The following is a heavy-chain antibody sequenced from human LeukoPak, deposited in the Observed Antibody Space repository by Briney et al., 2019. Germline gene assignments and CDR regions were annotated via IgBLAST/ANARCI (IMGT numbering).Heavy chain of an antibody. CDR2: IIPILGIA. CDR3: AKLVCTTTSCWPSVAFDI. Sequence: GSSVKVSCKASGGTFSSYTISWVRQAPGQGLEWMGRIIPILGIANYAQKFQGRVTITADKSTSTAYMELSSLRSEDTAVYYCAKLVCTTTSCWPSVAFDIWGQGTMVTVSS. CDR1: GGTFSSYT. D-gene: IGHD2-2*01. V-gene: IGHV1-69*02. J-gene: IGHJ3*02.